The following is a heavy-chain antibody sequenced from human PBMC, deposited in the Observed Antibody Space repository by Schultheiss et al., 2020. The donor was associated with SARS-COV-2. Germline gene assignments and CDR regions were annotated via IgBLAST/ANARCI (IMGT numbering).Heavy chain of an antibody. V-gene: IGHV3-23*01. CDR2: ISGSGGST. D-gene: IGHD6-13*01. CDR1: GFTFSSYS. Sequence: GGSLRLSCAASGFTFSSYSMNWVRQAPGKGLEWVSAISGSGGSTYYADSVKGRFTISRDNSKNTLCLQMNSLRAEDTAVYYCAKVKMEGIAAAGTLSDNWGQGTLVTVSS. CDR3: AKVKMEGIAAAGTLSDN. J-gene: IGHJ4*02.